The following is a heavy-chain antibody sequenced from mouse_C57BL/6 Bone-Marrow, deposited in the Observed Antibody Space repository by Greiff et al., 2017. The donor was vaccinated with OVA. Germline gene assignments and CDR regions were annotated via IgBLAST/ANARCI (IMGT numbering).Heavy chain of an antibody. CDR3: ARAGITTVEGDFAMDY. D-gene: IGHD1-1*01. V-gene: IGHV1-55*01. J-gene: IGHJ4*01. Sequence: QVQLQQPGAELVKPGASVKMSCKASGYTFTSYWITWVKQRPGQGLEWIGDIYPGSGRTNYNENFKSKATLTVDQSSRTAYMQLSSLTSEDSAVYYCARAGITTVEGDFAMDYWGQGTSVTVSS. CDR2: IYPGSGRT. CDR1: GYTFTSYW.